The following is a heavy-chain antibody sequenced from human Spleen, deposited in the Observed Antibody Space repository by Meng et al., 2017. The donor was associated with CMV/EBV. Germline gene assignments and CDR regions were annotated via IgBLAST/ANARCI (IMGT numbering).Heavy chain of an antibody. Sequence: QVQLVESXXXXXQXXWXXRLSCAASGFTFSSYAMHWVRQAPGKGMEWVAVISYDGSNKYYADSVKGRFTISRDNSKNTLYLQMNSLRAEDTAVYYCAREGWGIAVAGFPYFDYWGQGTLVTVSS. CDR2: ISYDGSNK. CDR1: GFTFSSYA. CDR3: AREGWGIAVAGFPYFDY. D-gene: IGHD6-19*01. J-gene: IGHJ4*02. V-gene: IGHV3-30-3*01.